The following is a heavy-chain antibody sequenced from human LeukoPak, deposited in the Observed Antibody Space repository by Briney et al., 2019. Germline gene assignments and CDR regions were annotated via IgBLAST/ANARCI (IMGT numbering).Heavy chain of an antibody. CDR3: AGRDDILTGYWNWTFGY. V-gene: IGHV4-59*01. J-gene: IGHJ4*02. D-gene: IGHD3-9*01. Sequence: SETLSLTCTVSGGSISSYYWSWIRQPPGKGLEWIGYIYYSGSTNYNPSLKSRVTISVDTSKNQFSLKLSSVAAADTAVYYCAGRDDILTGYWNWTFGYWGQGTLVTVSS. CDR2: IYYSGST. CDR1: GGSISSYY.